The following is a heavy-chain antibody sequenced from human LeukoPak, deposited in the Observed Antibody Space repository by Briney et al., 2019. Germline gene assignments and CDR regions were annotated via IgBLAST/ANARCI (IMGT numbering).Heavy chain of an antibody. CDR3: TTEPYDFWSGYLFDY. V-gene: IGHV3-15*01. CDR1: GFTFSNAW. CDR2: IKSKTDGGTT. Sequence: GGSLRLSCAASGFTFSNAWMSWVRQAPGKGLEWVGRIKSKTDGGTTDYAAPVKGRFTISRDDSKNTLYLQMNSLKTEDTAVYYCTTEPYDFWSGYLFDYWGQGTLITVSS. D-gene: IGHD3-3*01. J-gene: IGHJ4*02.